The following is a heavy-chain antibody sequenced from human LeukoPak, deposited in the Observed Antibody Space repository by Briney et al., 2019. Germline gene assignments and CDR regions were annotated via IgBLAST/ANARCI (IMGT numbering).Heavy chain of an antibody. CDR2: ISGSGGST. Sequence: GGSLRLSCAASGFTFSSYAMSWVRQAPGKGLEWVSAISGSGGSTYYADSVKGWFTISRDNSKNTLYLQMNSLRAEDTAVYYCAKGRSITMIVVVITFFDYWGQGTLVTVSS. CDR3: AKGRSITMIVVVITFFDY. CDR1: GFTFSSYA. D-gene: IGHD3-22*01. J-gene: IGHJ4*02. V-gene: IGHV3-23*01.